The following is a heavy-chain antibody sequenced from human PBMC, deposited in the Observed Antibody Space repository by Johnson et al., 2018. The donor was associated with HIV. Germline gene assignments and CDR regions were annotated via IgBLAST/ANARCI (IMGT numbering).Heavy chain of an antibody. Sequence: VQLVESGGGLVKPGGSLRLSCAASGFTFSDFYMSYIRQAPGKGLEWVSVIYSGGSTYYADSVKGRFTISRDNSKNTLYLQIDSLRAEDTAVYYCARDGIYSSPWDAFDIWGQGTMVTVSS. J-gene: IGHJ3*02. CDR3: ARDGIYSSPWDAFDI. V-gene: IGHV3-66*01. D-gene: IGHD3-22*01. CDR2: IYSGGST. CDR1: GFTFSDFY.